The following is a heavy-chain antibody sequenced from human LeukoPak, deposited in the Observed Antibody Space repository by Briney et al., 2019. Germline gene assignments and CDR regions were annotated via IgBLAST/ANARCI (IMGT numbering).Heavy chain of an antibody. CDR2: INAGNGNT. Sequence: ASVKVSCKASGYTFTSYAMHWVRQAPGQRLEWMGWINAGNGNTKYSQKFQGRVTITRDTSVSTAYMELSSLRSEDTAVYYCARDWVPAAILSPSWFDPWGQGTLVTVSS. CDR3: ARDWVPAAILSPSWFDP. CDR1: GYTFTSYA. D-gene: IGHD2-2*01. V-gene: IGHV1-3*01. J-gene: IGHJ5*02.